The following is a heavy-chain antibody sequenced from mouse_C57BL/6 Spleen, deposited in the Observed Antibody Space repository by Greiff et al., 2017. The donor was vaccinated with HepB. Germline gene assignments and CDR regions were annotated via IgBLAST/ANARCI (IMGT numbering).Heavy chain of an antibody. CDR3: TSIYYDYDYCDY. CDR2: IDPEDGDT. V-gene: IGHV14-1*01. Sequence: EVQLQQSGAELVRPGASVKLSCTASGFNIKDYYMHWVKQRPEQGLEWIGRIDPEDGDTEYAPKFQGKATMTADTSSNTAYLQLSSLTSEDTAVYYCTSIYYDYDYCDYWGQGTTLTVSS. J-gene: IGHJ2*01. D-gene: IGHD2-4*01. CDR1: GFNIKDYY.